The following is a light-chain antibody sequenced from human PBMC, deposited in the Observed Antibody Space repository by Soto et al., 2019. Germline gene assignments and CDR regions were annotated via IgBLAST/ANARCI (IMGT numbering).Light chain of an antibody. V-gene: IGLV1-44*01. CDR1: SSNIGSNT. CDR3: AAWDDSLNGVV. J-gene: IGLJ2*01. Sequence: QSVLTQPPSASGTPGQGVTISCSGSSSNIGSNTVNWYQHLPGTAPKLLIYSNNQRPSGVPDRFSGSKSGTSASLAISGLQSEEEADYYCAAWDDSLNGVVFGGGTKVTVL. CDR2: SNN.